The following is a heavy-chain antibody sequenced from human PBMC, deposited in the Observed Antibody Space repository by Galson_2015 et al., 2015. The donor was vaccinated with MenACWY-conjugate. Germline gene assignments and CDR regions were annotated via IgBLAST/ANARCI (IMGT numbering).Heavy chain of an antibody. Sequence: SVKVSCKASGFTFTSSAIQWVRQARGQRLEWIGWIVVGSGNTNYAQKFQERVTITRDMSTGTAYMELSSLRSEDTAVYYCEMGMVGAKDYGMDVWGQGTTVPVSS. J-gene: IGHJ6*02. V-gene: IGHV1-58*02. CDR3: EMGMVGAKDYGMDV. D-gene: IGHD1-26*01. CDR2: IVVGSGNT. CDR1: GFTFTSSA.